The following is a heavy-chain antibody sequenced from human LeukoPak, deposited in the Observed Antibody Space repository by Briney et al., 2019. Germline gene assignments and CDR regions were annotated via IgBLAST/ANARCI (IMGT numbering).Heavy chain of an antibody. CDR1: GFTFSTYW. V-gene: IGHV3-7*03. CDR2: IQQDGTKG. Sequence: GGSLRLSRAASGFTFSTYWMTWVRQAPGKGLEWVANIQQDGTKGYYVDSLKGRFTISRDNAKNPLYLQMNSLRAEDTAVYCCARAISGRYDYWGQGTLVTVSS. D-gene: IGHD3-10*01. J-gene: IGHJ4*02. CDR3: ARAISGRYDY.